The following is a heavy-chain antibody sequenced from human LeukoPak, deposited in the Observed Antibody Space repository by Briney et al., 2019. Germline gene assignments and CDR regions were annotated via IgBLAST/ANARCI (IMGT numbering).Heavy chain of an antibody. V-gene: IGHV4-59*01. J-gene: IGHJ4*02. CDR3: ARGGYSYGSYYFDY. CDR1: GGSISSYY. Sequence: NPSETLSLTCTVSGGSISSYYWSWIRQPPGKGLEWIGYIYYSGSTNYNPSLKSRVTISVDTSKNQFSLKLSSVTAADTAVYYCARGGYSYGSYYFDYWGQGTLVTVSS. D-gene: IGHD5-18*01. CDR2: IYYSGST.